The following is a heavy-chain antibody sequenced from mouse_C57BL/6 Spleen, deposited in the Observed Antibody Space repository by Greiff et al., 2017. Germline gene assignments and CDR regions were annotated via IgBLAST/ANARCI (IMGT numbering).Heavy chain of an antibody. J-gene: IGHJ1*03. V-gene: IGHV5-9*01. Sequence: EVKLVESGGGLVKPGGSLKLSCAASGFTFSSYTMSWVRQTPEKRLEWVATISGGGGNTYYPDSVKGRFTISRDNAKNTLYLQMSSLRSEDTALYYCARCTTVVAPGYFDVWGTGTTVTVSS. CDR1: GFTFSSYT. D-gene: IGHD1-1*01. CDR2: ISGGGGNT. CDR3: ARCTTVVAPGYFDV.